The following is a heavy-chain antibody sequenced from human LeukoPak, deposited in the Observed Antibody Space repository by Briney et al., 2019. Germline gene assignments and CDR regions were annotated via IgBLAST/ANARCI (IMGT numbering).Heavy chain of an antibody. CDR1: GYTFTSYG. V-gene: IGHV1-18*01. Sequence: ASVKVSCKASGYTFTSYGISWVRQGPGQGLEWMGWISAYNGNTNYAQKLQGRVTMTTDTSTSTAYMELRSLRSDDTAVYYCARDTEGYCSSTSCYRDDAFDIWGQGTMVTVSS. CDR2: ISAYNGNT. J-gene: IGHJ3*02. D-gene: IGHD2-2*02. CDR3: ARDTEGYCSSTSCYRDDAFDI.